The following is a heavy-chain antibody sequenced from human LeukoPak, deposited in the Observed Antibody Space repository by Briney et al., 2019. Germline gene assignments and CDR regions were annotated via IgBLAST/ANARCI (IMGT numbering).Heavy chain of an antibody. CDR2: ISSTSSYI. CDR1: GFTFSTYR. CDR3: ARGPPFGRDCSTTSCYQDY. Sequence: GGSLRLSRAASGFTFSTYRMDWVRQAPGQGLEWVSSISSTSSYIYYADSVRGRFTISRDNAKNSLYLQMNSLRAEDTAVYYCARGPPFGRDCSTTSCYQDYWGQGTLVTVSS. D-gene: IGHD2-2*01. V-gene: IGHV3-21*01. J-gene: IGHJ4*02.